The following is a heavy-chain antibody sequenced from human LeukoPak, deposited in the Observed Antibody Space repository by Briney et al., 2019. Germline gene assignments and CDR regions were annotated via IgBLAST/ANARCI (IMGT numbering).Heavy chain of an antibody. V-gene: IGHV3-11*01. CDR1: GFTFSDNY. CDR3: ARHTRRNWFDP. J-gene: IGHJ5*02. Sequence: GGSLRLSCADSGFTFSDNYMSWIRQAPGKGLEWVSYISSSGHTISYADSVKGRFTISRDNAKSSVYLQMNSLRAEDTAVYYCARHTRRNWFDPWGQGTLVTVSS. CDR2: ISSSGHTI.